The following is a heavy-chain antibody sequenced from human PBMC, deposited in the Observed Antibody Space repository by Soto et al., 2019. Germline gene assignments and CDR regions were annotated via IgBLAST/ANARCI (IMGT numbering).Heavy chain of an antibody. CDR1: GFTVSSNY. Sequence: EVQLVESGGGLIQPGGSLRLSCAASGFTVSSNYMSWVRQAPGKGLEWVSVIYSGGSTYYADSVKGRFTISRDNSKNTLYRQMNSLRAEDTAVYYCARDRRYGDYWYYYYGMDVWGQGTTVTVSS. D-gene: IGHD4-17*01. V-gene: IGHV3-53*01. CDR2: IYSGGST. J-gene: IGHJ6*02. CDR3: ARDRRYGDYWYYYYGMDV.